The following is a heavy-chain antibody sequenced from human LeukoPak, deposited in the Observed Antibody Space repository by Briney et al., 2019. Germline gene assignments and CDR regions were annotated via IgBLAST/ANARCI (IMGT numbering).Heavy chain of an antibody. Sequence: GGSLRLSCAASGFTFSDYYMSWIRQAPGKGLEWVSYIISSGSTIYYADSVKGRFTISRDNAKNSLYLQMNSLRAEDTAIYYCASRSITWYCTGNWFDPWGQGTLVTVST. CDR1: GFTFSDYY. J-gene: IGHJ5*02. CDR3: ASRSITWYCTGNWFDP. D-gene: IGHD6-13*01. V-gene: IGHV3-11*04. CDR2: IISSGSTI.